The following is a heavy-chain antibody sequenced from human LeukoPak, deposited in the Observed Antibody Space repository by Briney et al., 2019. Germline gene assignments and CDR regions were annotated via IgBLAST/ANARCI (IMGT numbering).Heavy chain of an antibody. CDR2: IYHSGST. Sequence: SETLSLTCAVSGYSISSGYYWGWIRQPPGKGLEWIGSIYHSGSTYYNPSLKSRVTISVDTSKNQFSLKLSSVTAADTAVYYCARLLTYCSRTSCFFSAFDIWGQGTMVTVSS. V-gene: IGHV4-38-2*01. CDR3: ARLLTYCSRTSCFFSAFDI. J-gene: IGHJ3*02. CDR1: GYSISSGYY. D-gene: IGHD2-2*01.